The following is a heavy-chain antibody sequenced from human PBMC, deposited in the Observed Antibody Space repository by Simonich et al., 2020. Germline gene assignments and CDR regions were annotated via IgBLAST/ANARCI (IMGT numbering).Heavy chain of an antibody. J-gene: IGHJ4*02. CDR1: GYTFTGYY. D-gene: IGHD1-26*01. CDR3: ARDRGGSYYDY. Sequence: QVQLVQSGAEVKKPGASVKVSCKASGYTFTGYYMHWVRQGPGQGLEWIGWINPNMVGTNYDQKFQGRVTMTRDTSSSTAYMELSRLRSDDTAVYYCARDRGGSYYDYWGQGTLVTVSS. V-gene: IGHV1-2*02. CDR2: INPNMVGT.